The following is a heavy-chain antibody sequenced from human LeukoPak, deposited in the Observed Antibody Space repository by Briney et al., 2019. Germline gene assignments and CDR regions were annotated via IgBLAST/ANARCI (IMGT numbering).Heavy chain of an antibody. Sequence: SETLSLTCTVSGYSISSGYYWGWIRQTPGKGLELIGNVNHRGRTYYNPSLKSRVTISVDTSKNQFSLKLSSVTAADTAFYYCAKDSRTFDYYDSSGYRDAFDIWGQGTMVTVSS. D-gene: IGHD3-22*01. CDR3: AKDSRTFDYYDSSGYRDAFDI. CDR2: VNHRGRT. CDR1: GYSISSGYY. J-gene: IGHJ3*02. V-gene: IGHV4-38-2*02.